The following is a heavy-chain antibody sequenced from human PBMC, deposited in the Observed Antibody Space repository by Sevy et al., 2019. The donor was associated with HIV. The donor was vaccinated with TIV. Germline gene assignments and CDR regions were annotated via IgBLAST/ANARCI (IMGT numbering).Heavy chain of an antibody. Sequence: GGSLRLSCAASGLTFSSYAMNWVRQAPGKGLDWVSTIYGTAGVTYYADSVNGRFTISRDNSKNTLFLQMNSLRAEDTAVYYCAGGRFDSSGSFDTFDVWGQGTMVTVSS. D-gene: IGHD3-22*01. J-gene: IGHJ3*01. V-gene: IGHV3-23*01. CDR1: GLTFSSYA. CDR2: IYGTAGVT. CDR3: AGGRFDSSGSFDTFDV.